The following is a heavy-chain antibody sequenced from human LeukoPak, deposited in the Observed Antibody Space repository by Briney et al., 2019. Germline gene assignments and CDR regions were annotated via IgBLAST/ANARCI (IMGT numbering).Heavy chain of an antibody. V-gene: IGHV1-69*13. CDR1: GGTFSSYD. Sequence: SVKVSCKASGGTFSSYDISWVRQAPGQGLEWMGGIIPIFGTANYAQKFQGRVTITADESTSTAYMELSSLRSEDTAVYYCARGTWSGYYTPFDYWGQGTPVTVSS. CDR2: IIPIFGTA. CDR3: ARGTWSGYYTPFDY. D-gene: IGHD3-3*01. J-gene: IGHJ4*02.